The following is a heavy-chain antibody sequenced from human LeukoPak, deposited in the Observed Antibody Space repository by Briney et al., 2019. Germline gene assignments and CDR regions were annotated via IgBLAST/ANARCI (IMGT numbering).Heavy chain of an antibody. D-gene: IGHD2-15*01. V-gene: IGHV3-23*01. CDR3: ARQIGYCSDGNCYFDY. CDR2: ISSSGGAT. Sequence: GGSLRLSCAASGFTFSSYAMSWVRQAPGKGLEWVSAISSSGGATYYAASVKGRFTTSRDMSKNTVFLQMNSLSVEDMAVYYCARQIGYCSDGNCYFDYWGQGALVTVSS. J-gene: IGHJ4*02. CDR1: GFTFSSYA.